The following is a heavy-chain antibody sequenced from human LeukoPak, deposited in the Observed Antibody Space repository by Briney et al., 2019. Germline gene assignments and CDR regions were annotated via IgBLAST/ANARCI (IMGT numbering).Heavy chain of an antibody. D-gene: IGHD3-3*01. V-gene: IGHV3-48*04. Sequence: GGSLRLSCAASGFTFSDYTMNWVRQAPGKGLEWVSYISISSNTIYYADSVKGRFTISRDNAKNSLYLQMNSLRAEDTAVYYCASLYYDFWSGENYYMDVWGKGTTVTVSS. CDR2: ISISSNTI. CDR1: GFTFSDYT. CDR3: ASLYYDFWSGENYYMDV. J-gene: IGHJ6*03.